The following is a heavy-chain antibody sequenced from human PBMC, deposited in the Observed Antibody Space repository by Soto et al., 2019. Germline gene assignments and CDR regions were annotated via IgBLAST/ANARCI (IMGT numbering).Heavy chain of an antibody. Sequence: GGSLRLSCAASGFTLSSYSMNWVRKAPGKGLEWVSSISSRSSYIYYADSVKGRFTISSANAKNSLYLQMKSLRAEATAVYYCATDPDRSYSYGSNSYFDYWGQGTLVTVSS. J-gene: IGHJ4*02. CDR2: ISSRSSYI. CDR3: ATDPDRSYSYGSNSYFDY. CDR1: GFTLSSYS. D-gene: IGHD5-18*01. V-gene: IGHV3-21*01.